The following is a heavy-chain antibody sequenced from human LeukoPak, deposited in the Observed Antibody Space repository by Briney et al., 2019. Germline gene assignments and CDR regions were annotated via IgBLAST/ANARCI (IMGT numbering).Heavy chain of an antibody. CDR2: IYYSGST. V-gene: IGHV4-30-4*08. CDR3: ARGITMVRGALDP. J-gene: IGHJ5*02. Sequence: SETLSLTCTVSGGSISSGDYYWSWIRQPPGKGLEWIGHIYYSGSTYYNPSLKSRVTISVDTSKDQFSLKLSSVTAADTAVYYCARGITMVRGALDPWGQGTLVTVSS. CDR1: GGSISSGDYY. D-gene: IGHD3-10*01.